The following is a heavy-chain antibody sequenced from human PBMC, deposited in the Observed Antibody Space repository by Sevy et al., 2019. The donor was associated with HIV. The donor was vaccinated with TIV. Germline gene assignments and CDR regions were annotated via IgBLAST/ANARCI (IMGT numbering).Heavy chain of an antibody. CDR2: ISAYNGNT. CDR3: ARDIAAANWFDP. D-gene: IGHD6-13*01. CDR1: GYTFSSYG. Sequence: ASVKVSCKASGYTFSSYGISWVRQAPGQGLEWMGWISAYNGNTNYAQKLQGRVTMTTDTSTSTAYMELRSLRSDDTAMYYCARDIAAANWFDPWGQGTLVTVSS. V-gene: IGHV1-18*01. J-gene: IGHJ5*02.